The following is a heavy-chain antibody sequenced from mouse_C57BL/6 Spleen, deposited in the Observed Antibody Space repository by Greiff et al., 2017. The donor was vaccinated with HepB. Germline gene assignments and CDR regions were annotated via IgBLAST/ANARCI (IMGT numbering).Heavy chain of an antibody. CDR1: GFTFSDYG. D-gene: IGHD1-1*01. V-gene: IGHV5-17*01. CDR2: ISSGSSTI. J-gene: IGHJ4*01. CDR3: ARGLITTVVATDAMDY. Sequence: EVQGVESGGGLVKPGGSLKLSCAASGFTFSDYGMHWVRQAPEKGLEWVAYISSGSSTIYYADTVKGRFTISRDNAKNTLFLQMTSLRSEDTAMYYCARGLITTVVATDAMDYWGQGTSVTVSS.